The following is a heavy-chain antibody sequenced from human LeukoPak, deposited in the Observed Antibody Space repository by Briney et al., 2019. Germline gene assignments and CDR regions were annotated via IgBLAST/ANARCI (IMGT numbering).Heavy chain of an antibody. J-gene: IGHJ5*02. D-gene: IGHD2-8*01. CDR3: SMDRWSRIYGTVQKSWWMEARKYNWFDA. CDR1: GFTLSNDW. CDR2: IKSKTGGGTI. V-gene: IGHV3-15*01. Sequence: GGAPVLPLAGSGFTLSNDWLGWVRQTPGKGLEWVVCIKSKTGGGTIDYAAHVKGRLIIRQDDSKNMPDVQMNSLKSEDTAFYYCSMDRWSRIYGTVQKSWWMEARKYNWFDAWGQGTLVTASS.